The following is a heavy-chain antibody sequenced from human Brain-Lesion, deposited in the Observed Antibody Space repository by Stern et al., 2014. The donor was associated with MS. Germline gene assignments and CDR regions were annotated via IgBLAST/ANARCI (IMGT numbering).Heavy chain of an antibody. J-gene: IGHJ4*02. D-gene: IGHD6-6*01. CDR3: ARRGDSSSSGFDY. Sequence: EVQLVESGAEVKKPGESLKISCKGYGYRVTSNWIGWGRQMPGKGLEWMGIIWPGDSDTRYSPSFQGQVTISADKSISTAYLQWSSLQASDTAMYYCARRGDSSSSGFDYWGQGTLVIVSS. V-gene: IGHV5-51*01. CDR2: IWPGDSDT. CDR1: GYRVTSNW.